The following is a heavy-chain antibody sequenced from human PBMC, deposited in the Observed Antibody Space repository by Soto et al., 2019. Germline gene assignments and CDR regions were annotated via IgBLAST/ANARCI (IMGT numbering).Heavy chain of an antibody. CDR2: TSNSGST. CDR1: GCSITSSGYY. Sequence: QVQLQESGPGLVKPSQTLSLTCTVSGCSITSSGYYWSWIRQHPGEGLEWIGFTSNSGSTSYNPSRNSRVTIAVDASSNQFSLNLKSGTAADPAVYYCARGGGSTKVDYWGQGTLVTVSP. J-gene: IGHJ4*02. CDR3: ARGGGSTKVDY. D-gene: IGHD2-2*01. V-gene: IGHV4-31*03.